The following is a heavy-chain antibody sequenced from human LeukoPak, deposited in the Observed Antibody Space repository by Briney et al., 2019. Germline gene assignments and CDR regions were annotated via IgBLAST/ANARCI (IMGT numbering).Heavy chain of an antibody. J-gene: IGHJ3*02. Sequence: ASVKVSCKASGYTFTSYGINWVRQATGQGLEWMGWMNPNSGNTGYAQKFQGRVTMTRNTSISTAYMELSSLRSEDTAVYYCARGRQQWLAYAFDIWGQGTMVTVSS. V-gene: IGHV1-8*01. CDR3: ARGRQQWLAYAFDI. CDR1: GYTFTSYG. CDR2: MNPNSGNT. D-gene: IGHD6-19*01.